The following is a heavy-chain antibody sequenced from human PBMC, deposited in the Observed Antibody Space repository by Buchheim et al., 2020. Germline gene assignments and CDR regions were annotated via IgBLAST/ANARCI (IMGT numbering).Heavy chain of an antibody. J-gene: IGHJ4*02. CDR3: TRHARTYFDS. Sequence: EVQLVQSGAVVKKPGESLKISCKGSGYSFTSSWIGRVRQMPGKGLELVGIIYPGDSDTRYSPSFQGQVAISADKSVTTAYPQWSSLKASDTAIYYCTRHARTYFDSWGQGTL. CDR2: IYPGDSDT. CDR1: GYSFTSSW. V-gene: IGHV5-51*01.